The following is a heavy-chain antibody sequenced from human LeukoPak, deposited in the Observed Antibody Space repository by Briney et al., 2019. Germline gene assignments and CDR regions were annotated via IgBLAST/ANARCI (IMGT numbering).Heavy chain of an antibody. J-gene: IGHJ3*02. CDR1: GYTFTSYG. V-gene: IGHV1-18*01. CDR2: ISAYNGNT. CDR3: VTTPGYSSGWYAFDI. Sequence: ASVKVSCKASGYTFTSYGISWVRQAPGQGLEWMGWISAYNGNTNYAQKLQGRVTMTTDTSTSTAYMELRSLRSDDTAVYYCVTTPGYSSGWYAFDIWGQGTMVTVSS. D-gene: IGHD6-19*01.